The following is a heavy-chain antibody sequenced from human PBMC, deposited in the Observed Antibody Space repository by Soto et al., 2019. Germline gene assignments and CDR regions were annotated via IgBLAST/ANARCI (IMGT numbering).Heavy chain of an antibody. V-gene: IGHV3-30-3*01. CDR3: AREAPYYDFWSGAPFDP. CDR1: GFTFSSYA. D-gene: IGHD3-3*01. J-gene: IGHJ5*02. CDR2: ISYDGSDK. Sequence: QVQLVESGGGVVQPGRSLRLSCAASGFTFSSYAMHWVRQAPGKGLEWVAVISYDGSDKYYADSVKGRFTISRDNSKNTLYLTMYTLRAEDSAVYYCAREAPYYDFWSGAPFDPWGQGTLVTVSS.